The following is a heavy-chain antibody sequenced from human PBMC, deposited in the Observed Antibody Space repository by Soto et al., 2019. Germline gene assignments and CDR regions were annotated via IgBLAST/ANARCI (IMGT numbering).Heavy chain of an antibody. CDR3: EKEGLGWGSGYRNAFDI. Sequence: GGSLRLSCAASGFTFDDYAMHWVRQAPGKGLEWVSGISWNSGSIGYADSVKGRFTISRDNAKNSLYLQMNSLRAEDTALYYCEKEGLGWGSGYRNAFDIWGQGTMVTVSS. CDR2: ISWNSGSI. CDR1: GFTFDDYA. J-gene: IGHJ3*02. D-gene: IGHD3-22*01. V-gene: IGHV3-9*01.